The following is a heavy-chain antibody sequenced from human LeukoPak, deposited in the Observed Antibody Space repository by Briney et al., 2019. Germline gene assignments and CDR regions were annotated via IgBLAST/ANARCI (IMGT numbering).Heavy chain of an antibody. Sequence: PGGSLRLSCQTSGFTIGNYAMSWVRQAQGKELEWISAISTNGVNTYYADSVKGRFTISRDNSRHTLSLQMNGLRADDTAVYYCAKGSAAARPYYFDSWGQGTLVAVSS. CDR2: ISTNGVNT. V-gene: IGHV3-23*01. D-gene: IGHD6-6*01. CDR3: AKGSAAARPYYFDS. CDR1: GFTIGNYA. J-gene: IGHJ4*02.